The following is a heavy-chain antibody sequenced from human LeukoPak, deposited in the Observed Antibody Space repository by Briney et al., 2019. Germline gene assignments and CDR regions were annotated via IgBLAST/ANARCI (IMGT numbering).Heavy chain of an antibody. CDR3: AKGRRIVLMVYAYGRNELDAFDI. J-gene: IGHJ3*02. D-gene: IGHD2-8*01. Sequence: GGSLRLSCAASGFTFSSYAMSWVRQAPGKGLEWVSAISGSGGSTYYADSVKGRFTISRDNSKNTLYLQMNSLRAEDTAVYYCAKGRRIVLMVYAYGRNELDAFDIWGQGTMVTVSS. CDR2: ISGSGGST. V-gene: IGHV3-23*01. CDR1: GFTFSSYA.